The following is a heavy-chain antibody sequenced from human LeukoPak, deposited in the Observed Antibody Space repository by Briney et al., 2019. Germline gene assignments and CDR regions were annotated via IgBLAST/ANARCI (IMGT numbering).Heavy chain of an antibody. CDR3: ARARHDYYDSSGYHY. Sequence: SVKVSCKASGGTFSSYAISWVRQAPGQGLEWMGGIIPIFGTANYAQKFQGRVTITAGESTSTAYMELSSLRSEDTAVYYCARARHDYYDSSGYHYWGQGTLVTVSS. V-gene: IGHV1-69*13. D-gene: IGHD3-22*01. CDR1: GGTFSSYA. J-gene: IGHJ4*02. CDR2: IIPIFGTA.